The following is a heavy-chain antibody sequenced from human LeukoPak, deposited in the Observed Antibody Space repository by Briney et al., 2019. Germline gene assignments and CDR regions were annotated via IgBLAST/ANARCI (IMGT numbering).Heavy chain of an antibody. V-gene: IGHV3-30-3*01. D-gene: IGHD4-11*01. CDR1: GFGFSYFA. CDR3: ARAVIGKEDLDY. CDR2: ISHDGSTT. Sequence: GGSLRLSCAASGFGFSYFAMHWVRQAPDKGLEWVAVISHDGSTTYYADSVKGRFTVSRDNSKNTLYLHMNSLTAEDTAIYYCARAVIGKEDLDYWGQGTLVTVSS. J-gene: IGHJ4*02.